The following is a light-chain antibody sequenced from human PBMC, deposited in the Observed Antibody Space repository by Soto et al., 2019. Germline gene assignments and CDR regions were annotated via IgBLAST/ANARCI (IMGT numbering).Light chain of an antibody. CDR2: GAS. CDR1: QSVSSNN. J-gene: IGKJ1*01. CDR3: QQYGNSLWT. V-gene: IGKV3-20*01. Sequence: EIVLTQSPDTLSLSPGERATLSCRASQSVSSNNLVWYQQKVGQAPRLLIYGASSRATSIPDRFSGSGSGTDFTLCKSRLETEDFAVYYCQQYGNSLWTSGQGTKVEIK.